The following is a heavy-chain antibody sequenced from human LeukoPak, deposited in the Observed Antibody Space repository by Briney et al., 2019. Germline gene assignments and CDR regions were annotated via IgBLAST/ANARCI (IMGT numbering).Heavy chain of an antibody. CDR1: GGSISSYY. CDR2: IYYSGST. Sequence: SETLSLTCTVSGGSISSYYWSWIRQPPGKGLEWIGYIYYSGSTNYNPSLKSRVTISVDTSKNQFSLKLSSVTAADTAVYYCAREGSAWNSYSHYYFDYWGQGTLVTVSS. CDR3: AREGSAWNSYSHYYFDY. D-gene: IGHD1-26*01. J-gene: IGHJ4*02. V-gene: IGHV4-59*12.